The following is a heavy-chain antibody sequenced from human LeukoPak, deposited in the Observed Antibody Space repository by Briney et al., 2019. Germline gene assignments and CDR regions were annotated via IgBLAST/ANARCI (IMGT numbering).Heavy chain of an antibody. D-gene: IGHD3-22*01. CDR2: INSDGSST. J-gene: IGHJ1*01. V-gene: IGHV3-74*01. CDR3: ARDLYDSSGYQRGYFQH. CDR1: GLTFSRHW. Sequence: PGGSLRLSCAASGLTFSRHWMHWVRQAPGKGLVWVSRINSDGSSTYYADSVKGRFTISRDNSKNTLDLQMNSLRAGDTAVYYCARDLYDSSGYQRGYFQHWGQGTLVTVSS.